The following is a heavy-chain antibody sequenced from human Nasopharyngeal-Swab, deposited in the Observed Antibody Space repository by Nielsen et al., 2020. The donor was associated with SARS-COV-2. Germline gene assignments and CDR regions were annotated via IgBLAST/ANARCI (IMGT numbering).Heavy chain of an antibody. Sequence: GESLKISCAASGFTFSDYYMSWIRQAPGKGLEWVSYISSSSSYTNYADSVKGRFTISRDNAKNSLYLQMNSLRAEDTAVYYCARVGRFLEWWEGGFDYWGQGTLVTVPS. D-gene: IGHD3-3*01. V-gene: IGHV3-11*06. CDR3: ARVGRFLEWWEGGFDY. J-gene: IGHJ4*02. CDR2: ISSSSSYT. CDR1: GFTFSDYY.